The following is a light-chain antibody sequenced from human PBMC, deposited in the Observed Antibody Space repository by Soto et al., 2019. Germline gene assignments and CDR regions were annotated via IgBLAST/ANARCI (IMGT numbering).Light chain of an antibody. J-gene: IGLJ2*01. CDR2: EGT. CDR1: STDFENYNL. Sequence: QAVVTQPASVSGSPGQSITISCTRSSTDFENYNLVSWYQHCPDKAPKLIIYEGTKRPSEISDRFSGSESDTTASLIISGLQPEDEADYYCSSYAGSSARVVFCGGTKLTVL. V-gene: IGLV2-23*01. CDR3: SSYAGSSARVV.